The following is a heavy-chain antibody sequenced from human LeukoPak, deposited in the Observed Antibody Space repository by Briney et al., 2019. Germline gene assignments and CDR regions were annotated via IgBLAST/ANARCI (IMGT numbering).Heavy chain of an antibody. CDR2: IYSDGFT. CDR3: ARGAAAGPFDY. Sequence: GRSLRLSCAASGFTFSSYGMHWVRQAPGKGLEWVSVIYSDGFTYYADSVKGRFTISRDNSKNTLYLQMNSLRAEDTAVYYCARGAAAGPFDYWGQGTLVTVSS. CDR1: GFTFSSYG. J-gene: IGHJ4*02. D-gene: IGHD6-13*01. V-gene: IGHV3-53*01.